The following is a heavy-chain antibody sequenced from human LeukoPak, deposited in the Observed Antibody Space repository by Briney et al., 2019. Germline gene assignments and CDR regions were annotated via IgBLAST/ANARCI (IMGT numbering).Heavy chain of an antibody. CDR1: GGSISSYY. CDR3: ARYDNYYFDY. Sequence: SETLSLTCTVAGGSISSYYCSWIRQPPGKGLEWIGYIYYSGSTNYNPSLKSRVTISVDTSKNQFSLKLSSVTAADTAVYYCARYDNYYFDYWGQGTLVTVSS. J-gene: IGHJ4*02. V-gene: IGHV4-59*08. CDR2: IYYSGST. D-gene: IGHD1-1*01.